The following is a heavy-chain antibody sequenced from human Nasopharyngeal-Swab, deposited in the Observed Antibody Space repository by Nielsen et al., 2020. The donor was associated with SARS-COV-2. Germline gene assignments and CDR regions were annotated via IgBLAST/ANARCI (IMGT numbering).Heavy chain of an antibody. Sequence: SETLSLTCAISGDSVSSNNVGWNWIRQSPSRGLEWLGRTYYGSKWYNHYAPSVKSRVTIKPDTSKNQFSLQMDSVTPEDSAAYYCARGFLQTGFDYWGQGTLVTVSS. V-gene: IGHV6-1*01. D-gene: IGHD3-9*01. J-gene: IGHJ4*02. CDR1: GDSVSSNNVG. CDR2: TYYGSKWYN. CDR3: ARGFLQTGFDY.